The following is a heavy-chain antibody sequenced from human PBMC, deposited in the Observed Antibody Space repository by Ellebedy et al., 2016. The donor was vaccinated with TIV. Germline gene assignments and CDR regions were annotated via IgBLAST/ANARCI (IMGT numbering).Heavy chain of an antibody. Sequence: GGSLRLSXAASGFTFSDYSMNWVRQAPGKGLKWISYISSNAATIHYVDSVKGRFTISRDNAKNSLFLQMNSLRAEDTAVYYCESGGSSEWGQGTLVTVSS. V-gene: IGHV3-48*01. J-gene: IGHJ4*02. D-gene: IGHD4-23*01. CDR3: ESGGSSE. CDR2: ISSNAATI. CDR1: GFTFSDYS.